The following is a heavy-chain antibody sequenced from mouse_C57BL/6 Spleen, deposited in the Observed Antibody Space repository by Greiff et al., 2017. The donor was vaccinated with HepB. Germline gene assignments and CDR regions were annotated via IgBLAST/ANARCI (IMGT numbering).Heavy chain of an antibody. D-gene: IGHD2-14*01. J-gene: IGHJ2*01. CDR1: GYTFTSYW. CDR3: AKDLPGYTDY. Sequence: VQLQQSGAELVKPGASVKLSCKASGYTFTSYWMHWVKQRPGQGLEWIGMIHPNSGSTNYNEKFKSKATLTVDKSSSTAYMQLSSLTSEDSAVYYCAKDLPGYTDYWGQGTTLTVSS. V-gene: IGHV1-64*01. CDR2: IHPNSGST.